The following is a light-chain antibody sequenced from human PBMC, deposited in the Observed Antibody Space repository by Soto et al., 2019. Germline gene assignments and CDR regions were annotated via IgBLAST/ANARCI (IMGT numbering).Light chain of an antibody. J-gene: IGKJ1*01. CDR3: QTYDKAPWT. Sequence: DIQMTQSPSSLSASVGGRVSLTCRASKYIDNHLAWYQQKSGKSPQLLIFGAFTLQSGVPSRFSGSGSGTDFTLTINNVQPEDVATYYCQTYDKAPWTFGPGTKV. V-gene: IGKV1-27*01. CDR2: GAF. CDR1: KYIDNH.